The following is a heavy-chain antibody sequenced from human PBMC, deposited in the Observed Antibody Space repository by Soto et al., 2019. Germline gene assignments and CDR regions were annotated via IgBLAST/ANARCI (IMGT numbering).Heavy chain of an antibody. J-gene: IGHJ6*02. CDR1: GFTFSSYG. V-gene: IGHV3-33*01. D-gene: IGHD2-15*01. CDR3: ARDMFNCSGGSCYSVSNYFGDYYYYYGMDV. CDR2: IWYDGSNK. Sequence: GGSLRLSCAASGFTFSSYGMHWVRQAPGKGLEWVAVIWYDGSNKYYADSVKGRFTISRDNSKNTLYLQMNSLRAEDTAVYYCARDMFNCSGGSCYSVSNYFGDYYYYYGMDVWGQGTTVTVSS.